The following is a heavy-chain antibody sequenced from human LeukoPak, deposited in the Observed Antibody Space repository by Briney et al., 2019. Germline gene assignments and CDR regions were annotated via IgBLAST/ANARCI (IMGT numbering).Heavy chain of an antibody. CDR1: GGSISSSSYY. CDR2: IYYSGST. V-gene: IGHV4-39*07. CDR3: ARVPAYSSSSFWFDP. J-gene: IGHJ5*02. D-gene: IGHD6-6*01. Sequence: SETLSLTCTVSGGSISSSSYYWGWIRQPPGKGLEWIGSIYYSGSTYYSPSLKSRVTMSVDTSKNQFSLKLSSVTAADTAVYYCARVPAYSSSSFWFDPWGQGTLVTVSS.